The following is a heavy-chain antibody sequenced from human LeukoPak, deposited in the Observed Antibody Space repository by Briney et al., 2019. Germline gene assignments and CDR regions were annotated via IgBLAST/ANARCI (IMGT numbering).Heavy chain of an antibody. CDR3: AREQRYDDFDY. D-gene: IGHD5-12*01. J-gene: IGHJ4*02. V-gene: IGHV3-74*01. CDR2: IHPDGSRT. CDR1: GFTFSNYW. Sequence: PGGSLRLSCVASGFTFSNYWMHWVRQAPGEGLVWVSRIHPDGSRTSYTDSVKGRFTISRDNAKNTLYLQMNSLRAEDSAVYFCAREQRYDDFDYWGQGILVTVSS.